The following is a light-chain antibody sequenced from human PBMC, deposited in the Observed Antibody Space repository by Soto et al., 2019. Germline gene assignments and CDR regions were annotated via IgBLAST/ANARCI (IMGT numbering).Light chain of an antibody. CDR1: QSVGSY. CDR3: QQRSAWPST. V-gene: IGKV3-11*01. J-gene: IGKJ4*01. Sequence: EIVVTQSPATLSLSPGDRATLSCRASQSVGSYLGWYQQRPGQAPRLLIYDASNRATGIPSRFSGSGSGTDFTLTISSLEPEDFAVYYCQQRSAWPSTFGGGTKVEIK. CDR2: DAS.